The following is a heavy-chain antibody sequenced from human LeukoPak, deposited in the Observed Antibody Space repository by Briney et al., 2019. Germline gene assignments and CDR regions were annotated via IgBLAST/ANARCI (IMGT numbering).Heavy chain of an antibody. CDR1: GFTFSSYA. CDR2: ISGSGGST. D-gene: IGHD2-2*02. V-gene: IGHV3-23*01. J-gene: IGHJ4*02. Sequence: GGSLRLSCAASGFTFSSYAMSWVRQAPGKGLEWVSAISGSGGSTYYADSVKGRFTISRDNSKNTLYLQMNSLRAEDTAVYYCAQVLYCSSTSCYTGGFDYWGQGTLVTVSS. CDR3: AQVLYCSSTSCYTGGFDY.